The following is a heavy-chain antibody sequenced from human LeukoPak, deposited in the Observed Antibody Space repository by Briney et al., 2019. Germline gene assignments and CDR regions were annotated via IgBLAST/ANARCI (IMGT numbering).Heavy chain of an antibody. CDR3: ARGGALDI. Sequence: PGGSLRLSCAASGFTVSDNCMTSGRQAPGKGLEWVSLISNGGNTYYEDSVKGRFTISRDISQNMLYLQMNSLRAEDTAVYYCARGGALDIWGQGTMVIVS. V-gene: IGHV3-53*01. J-gene: IGHJ3*02. CDR1: GFTVSDNC. D-gene: IGHD4/OR15-4a*01. CDR2: ISNGGNT.